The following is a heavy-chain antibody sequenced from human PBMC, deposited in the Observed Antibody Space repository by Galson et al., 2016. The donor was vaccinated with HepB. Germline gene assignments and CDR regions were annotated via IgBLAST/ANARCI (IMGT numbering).Heavy chain of an antibody. CDR1: GLTLRDNY. D-gene: IGHD1-26*01. CDR3: ARIPTDSYHWYLDP. CDR2: LYSGGAT. Sequence: SLRLSCAVSGLTLRDNYMNWVRQAPGKGLEWVSVLYSGGATYYADSVRGRSTISRDNSNRLSLQMNSLKADDTAVYFCARIPTDSYHWYLDPWGRGTPVTVSS. J-gene: IGHJ2*01. V-gene: IGHV3-53*05.